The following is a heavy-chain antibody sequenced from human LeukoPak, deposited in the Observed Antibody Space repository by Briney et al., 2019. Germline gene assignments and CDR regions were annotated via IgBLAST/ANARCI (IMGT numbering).Heavy chain of an antibody. V-gene: IGHV3-23*01. CDR2: ISGSGGST. Sequence: GGSLRLSCAVSGFPFSSAWMSWVRQAPGKGLEWVSTISGSGGSTYYADSVKGRFTISRDNSKNTLYLQMNSLRADDTAVYYCAKNSNSKPDNWGQGTLVTVSS. CDR3: AKNSNSKPDN. D-gene: IGHD4-23*01. CDR1: GFPFSSAW. J-gene: IGHJ4*02.